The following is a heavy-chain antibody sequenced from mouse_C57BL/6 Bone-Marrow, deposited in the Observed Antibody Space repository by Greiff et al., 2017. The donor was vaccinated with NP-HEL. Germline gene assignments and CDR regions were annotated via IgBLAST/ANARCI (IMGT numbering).Heavy chain of an antibody. CDR3: ARGYYYGSSFYFDY. CDR1: GYSITSGYY. CDR2: ISYDGSN. J-gene: IGHJ2*01. Sequence: EVQLQESGPGLVKPSQSLSLTCSVTGYSITSGYYWNWIRQFPGNKLEWMGYISYDGSNNYNPSLKNRISITRDTAKNQFVLKLNSVTTEDTATYYCARGYYYGSSFYFDYWGQGTTLTVSS. D-gene: IGHD1-1*01. V-gene: IGHV3-6*01.